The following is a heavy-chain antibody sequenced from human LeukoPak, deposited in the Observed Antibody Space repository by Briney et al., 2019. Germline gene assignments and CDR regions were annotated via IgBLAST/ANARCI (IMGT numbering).Heavy chain of an antibody. CDR3: ARIGTTTRGPAGLDV. V-gene: IGHV3-48*03. CDR2: IASGGGANR. CDR1: GFTFSSYE. Sequence: GGSLTLSCAASGFTFSSYEMNWVRQAPGKGLEWVSYIASGGGANRFYSESVKGRFTISRDNAKNSLYLHMNSLRAEDTGVDYCARIGTTTRGPAGLDVWGQGTTVTVSS. J-gene: IGHJ6*02. D-gene: IGHD2/OR15-2a*01.